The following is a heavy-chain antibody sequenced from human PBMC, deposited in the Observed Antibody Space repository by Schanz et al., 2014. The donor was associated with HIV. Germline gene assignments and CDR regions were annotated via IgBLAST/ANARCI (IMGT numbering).Heavy chain of an antibody. CDR1: GFTFDSYG. D-gene: IGHD6-19*01. CDR2: ISYDGSNK. J-gene: IGHJ4*02. V-gene: IGHV3-30*18. Sequence: VQLVESGGGVVQPGRSLRLSCAASGFTFDSYGIHWVRQAPGKGLEWVAVISYDGSNKKYADSVKGRFTISRDNSKNTLYLQMNSLGAEDTAVYYCAKVAIHSSGWLPFDYWGQGTLVTVSS. CDR3: AKVAIHSSGWLPFDY.